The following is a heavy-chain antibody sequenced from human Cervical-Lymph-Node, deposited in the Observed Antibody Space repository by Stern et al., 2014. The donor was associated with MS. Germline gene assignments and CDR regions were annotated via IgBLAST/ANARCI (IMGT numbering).Heavy chain of an antibody. V-gene: IGHV3-66*01. Sequence: EVQLVESGGGLVQPGGSLRLSCAASGFTVSSNYMTWVRQAPGKGLEWVSVIYSGGSTYYTDSVKGRFTLSRDNSKNTLYLQMNDLRVADSAVYYCARERGNWSGYDYWGQGTLGTVSS. D-gene: IGHD3-3*01. CDR2: IYSGGST. CDR3: ARERGNWSGYDY. CDR1: GFTVSSNY. J-gene: IGHJ4*02.